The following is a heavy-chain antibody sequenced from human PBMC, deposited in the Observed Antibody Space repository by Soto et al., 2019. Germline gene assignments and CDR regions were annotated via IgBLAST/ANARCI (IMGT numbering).Heavy chain of an antibody. Sequence: SETLSLTCTVSGGPISSGDYCWSWIRQAPGKGLEWIWYIYYSGSTYYDPSLKSRVTISVDTSKNQFSLKLSSVSAAATAVYYCARAMYGSGSYSDYWGQGTLVTV. CDR1: GGPISSGDYC. D-gene: IGHD3-10*01. J-gene: IGHJ4*02. V-gene: IGHV4-30-4*02. CDR2: IYYSGST. CDR3: ARAMYGSGSYSDY.